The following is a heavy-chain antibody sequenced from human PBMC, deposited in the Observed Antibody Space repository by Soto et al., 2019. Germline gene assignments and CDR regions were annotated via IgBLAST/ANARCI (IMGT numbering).Heavy chain of an antibody. CDR1: GYTFTSYY. Sequence: QVQLVQSGAEVKKPGASVKVSCKASGYTFTSYYMHWVRQAPGQGLEWMGIINPSGGSTSYAQKFQGKSTMTRDTSTSTVYMELSSLSSEDRAVYYCARSPSSYDFCICYCTNYGMDVWGQGTTVTVSS. J-gene: IGHJ6*02. D-gene: IGHD3-3*01. V-gene: IGHV1-46*01. CDR3: ARSPSSYDFCICYCTNYGMDV. CDR2: INPSGGST.